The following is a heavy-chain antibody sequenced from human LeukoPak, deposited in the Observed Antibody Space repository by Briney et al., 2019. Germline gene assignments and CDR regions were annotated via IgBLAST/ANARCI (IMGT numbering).Heavy chain of an antibody. CDR2: INAGNGNT. CDR3: ARDRAIEYCSGGSCPYYFDY. D-gene: IGHD2-15*01. J-gene: IGHJ4*02. Sequence: ASVKVSCKASGYTFTSYAMHWVRQAPGQRLEWMGWINAGNGNTKYSQKFQGRVTITRDTSASTAYMELSSLRSEDTAVYYCARDRAIEYCSGGSCPYYFDYWGQGTLVTVSS. V-gene: IGHV1-3*01. CDR1: GYTFTSYA.